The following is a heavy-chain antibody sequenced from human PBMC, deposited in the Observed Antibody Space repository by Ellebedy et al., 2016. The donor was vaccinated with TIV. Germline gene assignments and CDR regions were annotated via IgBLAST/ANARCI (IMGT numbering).Heavy chain of an antibody. Sequence: GGSLRLSCAASGFSFVSYWMTWVRQAPGRGLEWVANINQDESQRYYVDSVEGRFTISRNNTESSLYLQMNSLRAEDTALYYCATDGSYGDFRSPAHAFETWGQGTMVSVSS. D-gene: IGHD4-17*01. CDR1: GFSFVSYW. J-gene: IGHJ3*02. CDR2: INQDESQR. CDR3: ATDGSYGDFRSPAHAFET. V-gene: IGHV3-7*01.